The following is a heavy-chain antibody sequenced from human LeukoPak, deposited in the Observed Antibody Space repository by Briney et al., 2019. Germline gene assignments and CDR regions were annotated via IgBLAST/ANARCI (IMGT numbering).Heavy chain of an antibody. V-gene: IGHV4-59*08. CDR3: ARHANWGWRYFDL. J-gene: IGHJ2*01. Sequence: PSETLSLTCTVSGGSISGHYWSWIRQPPGKGLEWIGYIYYSGNTNYNPPLKSRVTISVDTSKNQFSLKLSSVTAADTAVYYCARHANWGWRYFDLWGRGTLVTVSS. CDR1: GGSISGHY. D-gene: IGHD7-27*01. CDR2: IYYSGNT.